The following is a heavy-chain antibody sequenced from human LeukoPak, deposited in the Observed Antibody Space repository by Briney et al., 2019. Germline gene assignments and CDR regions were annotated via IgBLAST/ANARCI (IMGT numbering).Heavy chain of an antibody. D-gene: IGHD5-18*01. CDR3: ARDLAYSRLDY. J-gene: IGHJ4*02. CDR2: ISWNSGSI. Sequence: GGSLRLSCAASGFTFTDYTMHWVRQAPGKGLEWVSGISWNSGSIGYADSVKGRFTISRDNAKNSLYLQMDSLRVEDTAFYYCARDLAYSRLDYWGQGMLVTVSS. CDR1: GFTFTDYT. V-gene: IGHV3-9*01.